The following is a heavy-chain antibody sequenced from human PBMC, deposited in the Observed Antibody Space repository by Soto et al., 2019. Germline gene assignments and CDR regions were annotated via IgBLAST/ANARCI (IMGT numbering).Heavy chain of an antibody. V-gene: IGHV4-59*01. CDR2: IFYSGST. CDR1: GGSINSFY. CDR3: ARDQVERRPGYYYGMDV. D-gene: IGHD1-1*01. J-gene: IGHJ6*02. Sequence: PSETLSLTCTVSGGSINSFYWNWIRQPPGKGLEWIGYIFYSGSTNYNPSLKSRVTMSVDTSKNQFSLKLSSMTAADTAVYYCARDQVERRPGYYYGMDVWGQGTTVTVSS.